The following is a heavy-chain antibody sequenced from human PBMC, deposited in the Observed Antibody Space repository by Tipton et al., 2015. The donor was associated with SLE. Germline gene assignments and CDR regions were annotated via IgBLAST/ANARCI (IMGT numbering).Heavy chain of an antibody. CDR2: LSHSGST. CDR1: GGATNSSTYY. Sequence: TLSLTCTVSGGATNSSTYYWNWIRQPPGKGLEWIGCLSHSGSTNYNPSLKSRVTMSVDTSKNQFSLKLSSVTAADTAVYYCASIAVAGVGYWGQGTLVTVSS. D-gene: IGHD6-19*01. CDR3: ASIAVAGVGY. V-gene: IGHV4-61*01. J-gene: IGHJ4*02.